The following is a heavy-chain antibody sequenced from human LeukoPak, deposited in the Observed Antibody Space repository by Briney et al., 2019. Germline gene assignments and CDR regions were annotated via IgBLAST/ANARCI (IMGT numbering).Heavy chain of an antibody. D-gene: IGHD4-17*01. V-gene: IGHV1-69*01. CDR2: IIPIFGTA. J-gene: IGHJ6*03. Sequence: ASVKVSCKASGGTFSSYAISWVRQAPGQGLEWMGGIIPIFGTANYAQKFQGRVTITADESTSTAYMELSSLRSEDTAVYYCARAVTTLTHYYYYYMDVWGKGTTVTVSS. CDR3: ARAVTTLTHYYYYYMDV. CDR1: GGTFSSYA.